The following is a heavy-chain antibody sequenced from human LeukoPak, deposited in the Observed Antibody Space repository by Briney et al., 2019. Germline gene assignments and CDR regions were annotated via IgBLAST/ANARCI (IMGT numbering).Heavy chain of an antibody. J-gene: IGHJ4*02. CDR3: ATDRTTIFGVVIPYPY. CDR2: INRDGSQK. V-gene: IGHV3-7*01. D-gene: IGHD3-3*01. CDR1: GFSLSAYW. Sequence: PGGSLRLSCAASGFSLSAYWMTWVRQAPGKGLEWVANINRDGSQKNHVDSVKGRFTITRDNAENSLFLQMNSLRAEDTAVYYCATDRTTIFGVVIPYPYWSQGTLVTVSS.